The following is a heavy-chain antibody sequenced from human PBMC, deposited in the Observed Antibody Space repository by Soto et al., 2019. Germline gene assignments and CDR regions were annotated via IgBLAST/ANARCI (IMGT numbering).Heavy chain of an antibody. CDR2: ITGSDETT. D-gene: IGHD3-9*01. CDR1: GFTFSTYA. Sequence: EVQLLESGGSLVQPGGSLRLSCAASGFTFSTYAMTWVRQTPGKGLEWVSRITGSDETTYYADSVKGRFTISRDNSRDTVYLQMNSLGAEDAAVYYCVKDLSGDKCPCMDVWGQGSTVTVSS. V-gene: IGHV3-23*01. CDR3: VKDLSGDKCPCMDV. J-gene: IGHJ6*02.